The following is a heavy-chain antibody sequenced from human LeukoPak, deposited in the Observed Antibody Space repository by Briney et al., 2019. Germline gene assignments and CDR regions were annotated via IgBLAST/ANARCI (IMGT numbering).Heavy chain of an antibody. V-gene: IGHV1-24*01. Sequence: GASVTLSYTPSVYTLTQSSMHWLRQAPGKGREWRGGFDPEDGETIYAHKFQGRVAMTEDTSTDTAYMELSSLRSEDTAVYYFAADAVVANYYGGGYWGQGTLVTVSS. CDR2: FDPEDGET. J-gene: IGHJ4*02. CDR1: VYTLTQSS. D-gene: IGHD3-22*01. CDR3: AADAVVANYYGGGY.